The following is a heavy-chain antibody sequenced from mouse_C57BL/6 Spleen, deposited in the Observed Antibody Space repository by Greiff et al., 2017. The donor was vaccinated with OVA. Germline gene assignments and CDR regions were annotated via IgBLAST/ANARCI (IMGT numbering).Heavy chain of an antibody. CDR1: GYSITSGYY. D-gene: IGHD2-1*01. V-gene: IGHV3-6*01. CDR2: ISYDGSN. CDR3: ARAGFYGNWFAY. J-gene: IGHJ3*01. Sequence: ESGPGLVKPSQSLSLTCSVTGYSITSGYYWNWIRQFPGNKLEWMGYISYDGSNNYNPSLKNRISITRDTSKNQFFLKLNSVTTEDTATYYCARAGFYGNWFAYWGQGTLVTVSA.